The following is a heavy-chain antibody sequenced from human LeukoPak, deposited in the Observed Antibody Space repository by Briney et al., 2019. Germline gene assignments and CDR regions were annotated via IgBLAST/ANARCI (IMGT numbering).Heavy chain of an antibody. CDR1: GFTFSSYA. CDR2: ISGSGGST. V-gene: IGHV3-23*01. J-gene: IGHJ4*02. CDR3: AKSGFRLVDTAMVTHFDY. Sequence: GGSLRLSCAASGFTFSSYAMSWVRQAPGKGLEWVSAISGSGGSTYYADSVKGRFTISRDNSKNTLYLQMNSLRAEDTAVYYCAKSGFRLVDTAMVTHFDYWGQGTLVTVSS. D-gene: IGHD5-18*01.